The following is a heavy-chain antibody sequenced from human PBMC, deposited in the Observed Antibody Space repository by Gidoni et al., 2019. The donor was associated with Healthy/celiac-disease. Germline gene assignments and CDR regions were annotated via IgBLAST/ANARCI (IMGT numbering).Heavy chain of an antibody. CDR2: ISYEGRNK. V-gene: IGHV3-30*04. CDR1: GFTFSSYA. D-gene: IGHD4-4*01. J-gene: IGHJ6*04. CDR3: ARATRPYSNYYYGMDV. Sequence: QVQLVESGGGVVQPGISLRLSCAASGFTFSSYAMHWVRQATGKGLEWVVVISYEGRNKYYADSVKGRFTIARDNSKNTLYLQMNSLRAEDTAVYYCARATRPYSNYYYGMDVWGKGTTVTVSS.